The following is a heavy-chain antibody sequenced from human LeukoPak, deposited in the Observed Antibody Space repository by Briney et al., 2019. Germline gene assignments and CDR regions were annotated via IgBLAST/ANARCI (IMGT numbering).Heavy chain of an antibody. CDR3: ARGGRAARPPTAPYYYYYYMDV. V-gene: IGHV3-48*02. CDR1: GFTFSSYS. J-gene: IGHJ6*03. CDR2: ISSSSSTI. D-gene: IGHD6-6*01. Sequence: PGGSLRLSCAASGFTFSSYSMNWVRQAPGKGLEWVSYISSSSSTIYYADSVKGRFTISRDNAKNSLYLQMNSLRDEDTAVYYCARGGRAARPPTAPYYYYYYMDVWGKGTTVTVSS.